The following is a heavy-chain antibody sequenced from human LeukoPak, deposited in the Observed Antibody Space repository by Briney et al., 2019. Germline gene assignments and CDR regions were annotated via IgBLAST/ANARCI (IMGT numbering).Heavy chain of an antibody. CDR2: IESKTDGGTT. Sequence: GGSLRLSCAASGFTFSNAWMSWVRQAPGKGLEWVGRIESKTDGGTTDYAAPVKGRFTISRDDSKNTLYLQMNSLKTEDTAVYYCTTLSYYYDRNYWGQGTLVTVSS. CDR3: TTLSYYYDRNY. V-gene: IGHV3-15*04. D-gene: IGHD3-22*01. J-gene: IGHJ4*02. CDR1: GFTFSNAW.